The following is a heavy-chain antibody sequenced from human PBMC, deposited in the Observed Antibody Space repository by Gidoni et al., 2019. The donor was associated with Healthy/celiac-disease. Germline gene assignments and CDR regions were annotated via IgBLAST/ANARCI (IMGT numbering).Heavy chain of an antibody. J-gene: IGHJ4*02. CDR1: GGSISSYY. D-gene: IGHD3-9*01. CDR3: ARIVDWLSYDY. Sequence: QVQLQESGPGLVKPSEPLSLTCTVSGGSISSYYWSWIRQPPGKGLEWIGYIYYSGSTNYNPSLKRRVTISVDTSKNQFSLKLSSVTAADTAVYYCARIVDWLSYDYWGQGTLVTVSS. V-gene: IGHV4-59*01. CDR2: IYYSGST.